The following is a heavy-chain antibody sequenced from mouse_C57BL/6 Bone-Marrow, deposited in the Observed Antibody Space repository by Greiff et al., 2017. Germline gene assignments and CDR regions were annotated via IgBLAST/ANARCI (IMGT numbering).Heavy chain of an antibody. CDR3: ARYYYGSRNPFAY. V-gene: IGHV1-50*01. CDR1: GYTFTSYW. J-gene: IGHJ3*01. D-gene: IGHD1-1*01. Sequence: VQLQQPGAELVKPGASVKLSCKASGYTFTSYWMQWVKQRPGQGLEWIGEIDPSDSYTNYNQKFKGKATLTVDTSSSTAYMQLSSLTSEDSAVYYCARYYYGSRNPFAYWGQGTLVTVSA. CDR2: IDPSDSYT.